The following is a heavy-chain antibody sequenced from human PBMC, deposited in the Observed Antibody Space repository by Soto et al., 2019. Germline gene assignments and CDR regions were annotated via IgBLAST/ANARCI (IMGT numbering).Heavy chain of an antibody. D-gene: IGHD6-13*01. CDR2: ISGCGGST. J-gene: IGHJ4*02. V-gene: IGHV3-23*01. CDR3: AKDPGYSRSWYHDY. CDR1: GFTFRSYA. Sequence: EVQLLESGGGWVQPGGSLRLSCAASGFTFRSYAMSWVRQAPGKGLEWVSAISGCGGSTYYADSVKGRFTISRDNSKNTLYLQMNSLRAEDTAVYYWAKDPGYSRSWYHDYWGQGTLVTVSS.